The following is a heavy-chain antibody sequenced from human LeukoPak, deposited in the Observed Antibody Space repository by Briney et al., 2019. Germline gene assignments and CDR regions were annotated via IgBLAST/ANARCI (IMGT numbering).Heavy chain of an antibody. CDR3: ARDASTVTTQYNWFDP. V-gene: IGHV1-18*01. CDR2: ISAYNGNT. D-gene: IGHD4-11*01. CDR1: GYTFTSYG. J-gene: IGHJ5*02. Sequence: ASVKVSCKASGYTFTSYGISWVRQAPGQGLEWMGWISAYNGNTNYAQKLQGRVTMTTDTSTSTAYMELRSLRSDDTAVYYCARDASTVTTQYNWFDPWGQGTLVTVSS.